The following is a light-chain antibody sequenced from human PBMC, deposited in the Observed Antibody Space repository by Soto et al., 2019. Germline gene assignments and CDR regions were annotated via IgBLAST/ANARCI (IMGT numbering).Light chain of an antibody. J-gene: IGKJ1*01. CDR1: QSVSSTY. Sequence: EIALTQSPGTRSLSPGERATLSWGASQSVSSTYLGWYQQKHCQAPRLLMYGASSRATGIPGRFSGSGSGTDLPLTISRLEHEDVAVYYRQQYGSSTWTFGQGTKVDIK. CDR3: QQYGSSTWT. V-gene: IGKV3-20*01. CDR2: GAS.